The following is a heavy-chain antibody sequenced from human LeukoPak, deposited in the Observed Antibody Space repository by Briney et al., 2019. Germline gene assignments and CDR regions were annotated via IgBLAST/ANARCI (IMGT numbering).Heavy chain of an antibody. CDR3: ARDGRDRGDDY. V-gene: IGHV3-64*01. CDR1: GFTFSSYA. D-gene: IGHD3-10*01. CDR2: ISSNGGST. J-gene: IGHJ4*02. Sequence: PGGSLRLSCAASGFTFSSYAMHWVRQAPGKGLEYVSAISSNGGSTYYANSVKGRFTISRDNSKNTLYLQMGSLRAEDMAVYYCARDGRDRGDDYRGQGTLVTVSS.